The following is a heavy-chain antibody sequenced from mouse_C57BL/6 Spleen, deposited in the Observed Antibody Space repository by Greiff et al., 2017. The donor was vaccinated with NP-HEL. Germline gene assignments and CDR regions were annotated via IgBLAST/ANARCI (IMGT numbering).Heavy chain of an antibody. V-gene: IGHV1-69*01. CDR1: GYTFTSYW. J-gene: IGHJ2*01. D-gene: IGHD2-5*01. Sequence: QVQLQQPGAELVMPGASVKLSCKASGYTFTSYWMHWVKQRPGQGLEWIGEIDPSDSYTNYNQKFKGKSTLTVDKSSSTAYMQLSSLTSEDSAVYYCARGGIVTTYYFDYWGQGTTLTVSS. CDR3: ARGGIVTTYYFDY. CDR2: IDPSDSYT.